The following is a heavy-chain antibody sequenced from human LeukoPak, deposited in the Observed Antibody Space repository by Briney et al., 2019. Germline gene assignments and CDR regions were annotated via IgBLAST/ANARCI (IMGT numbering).Heavy chain of an antibody. Sequence: GGSLRLSCAASGFTYSDYAMEWVRQTPGKGLEWVSSITPTTENIYYTPSVEGRFTISRDNAKHSLYLQMNNLRADDTAVYYCARRAGPRPGTYYFDFWGQGVQVTVSS. J-gene: IGHJ4*02. V-gene: IGHV3-21*01. CDR1: GFTYSDYA. CDR3: ARRAGPRPGTYYFDF. D-gene: IGHD6-19*01. CDR2: ITPTTENI.